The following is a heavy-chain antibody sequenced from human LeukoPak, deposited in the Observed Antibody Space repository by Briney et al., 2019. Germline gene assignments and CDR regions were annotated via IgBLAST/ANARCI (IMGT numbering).Heavy chain of an antibody. Sequence: GGSLRLSCAASGFTFSSCGVHWVRQAPGKGLEWVTFIQYDGSNKYYADSVKGRFTISRDNSKNTLYLQMNSLRAEDTAVYYCAKEYDFWSGPYYMDVWGKGTTVTVSS. CDR1: GFTFSSCG. CDR3: AKEYDFWSGPYYMDV. CDR2: IQYDGSNK. V-gene: IGHV3-30*02. D-gene: IGHD3-3*01. J-gene: IGHJ6*03.